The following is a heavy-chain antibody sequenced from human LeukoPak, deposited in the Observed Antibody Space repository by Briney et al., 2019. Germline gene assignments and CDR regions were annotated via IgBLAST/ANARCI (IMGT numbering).Heavy chain of an antibody. D-gene: IGHD5-24*01. CDR1: GYIFTDYY. V-gene: IGHV1-2*02. CDR2: INPNSGGT. CDR3: ARWRAGYAYYFDY. J-gene: IGHJ4*02. Sequence: PGASVKVSCKASGYIFTDYYVHWVRQAPGQGLEWMGWINPNSGGTNYAQKFQGRVTITRNTSISTAYMELSSLRSEDTAVYYCARWRAGYAYYFDYWDQGTLVTVSS.